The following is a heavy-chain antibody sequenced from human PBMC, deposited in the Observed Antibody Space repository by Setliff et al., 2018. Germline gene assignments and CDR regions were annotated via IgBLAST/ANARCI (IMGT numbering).Heavy chain of an antibody. Sequence: GSLRLSCVASGFAISSCWMSWVRQAPGKGLEWVANVNPDGSGKYYVDSVKGRFTISRDNAKNSLYLQMSSLRAEDTAVYYCARNYDSSGYYGASDAFDIWGQGTMVTVSS. D-gene: IGHD3-22*01. J-gene: IGHJ3*02. V-gene: IGHV3-7*01. CDR2: VNPDGSGK. CDR1: GFAISSCW. CDR3: ARNYDSSGYYGASDAFDI.